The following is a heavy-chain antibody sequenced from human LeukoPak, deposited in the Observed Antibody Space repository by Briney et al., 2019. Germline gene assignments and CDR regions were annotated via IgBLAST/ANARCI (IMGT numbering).Heavy chain of an antibody. CDR2: IYYSGST. CDR3: ARVHSFNWFDP. Sequence: SETLSLTCTVSGGSINSGSYYWSWIRQPPGKGLERIGFIYYSGSTNYNPSLKSRVNISLDKSTNQFSLKVSSVTAADTAVYYCARVHSFNWFDPWGQGTLVIVSS. D-gene: IGHD2-15*01. V-gene: IGHV4-61*01. CDR1: GGSINSGSYY. J-gene: IGHJ5*02.